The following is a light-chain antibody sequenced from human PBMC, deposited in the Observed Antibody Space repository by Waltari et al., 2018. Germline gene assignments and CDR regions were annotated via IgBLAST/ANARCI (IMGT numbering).Light chain of an antibody. J-gene: IGLJ3*02. CDR3: QTGGHGTWV. V-gene: IGLV4-69*01. Sequence: ASLGASVKLTCTLSSGYSSNVIAWLQQQPGKGPRYLMKVNSDGSHRKGDDIPDRFSASKSGTECYLTISSLQSEDEADYYCQTGGHGTWVFGGGTKLTVL. CDR1: SGYSSNV. CDR2: VNSDGSH.